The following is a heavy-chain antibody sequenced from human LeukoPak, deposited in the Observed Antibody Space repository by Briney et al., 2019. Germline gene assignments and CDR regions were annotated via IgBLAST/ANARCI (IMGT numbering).Heavy chain of an antibody. CDR1: GYTFTSYG. D-gene: IGHD3-9*01. V-gene: IGHV1-18*01. CDR2: ISAYNGNT. J-gene: IGHJ5*02. Sequence: ASVKVSCKASGYTFTSYGISWVRQAPGQGLEWMGWISAYNGNTNYAQKLQGRVTMTTDTSTSTAYLELRSLRSDDTAVYYCARATYDILTGRNWFDPWGQGTLVTVSS. CDR3: ARATYDILTGRNWFDP.